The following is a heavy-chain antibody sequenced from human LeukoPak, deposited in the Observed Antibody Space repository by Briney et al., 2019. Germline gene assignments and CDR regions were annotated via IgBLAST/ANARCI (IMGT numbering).Heavy chain of an antibody. CDR1: GFTFSGSA. D-gene: IGHD5-24*01. CDR3: TRSGDGYNRDWFDP. Sequence: GGSLRLSCAASGFTFSGSAMHWVRQGSGKGLECVGRIRSKANSYATAYAASVKGRFTISRDDSKNTPYLQMNSLKTEDTAVYYCTRSGDGYNRDWFDPWGQGTLVTVSS. V-gene: IGHV3-73*01. J-gene: IGHJ5*02. CDR2: IRSKANSYAT.